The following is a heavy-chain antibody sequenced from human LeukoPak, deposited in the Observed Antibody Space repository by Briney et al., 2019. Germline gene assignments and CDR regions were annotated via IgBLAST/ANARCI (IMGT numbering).Heavy chain of an antibody. CDR2: ITGSGGST. CDR1: GFTFSRYA. D-gene: IGHD1-26*01. CDR3: AMPAAVGANSGDAFDI. V-gene: IGHV3-23*01. J-gene: IGHJ3*02. Sequence: GGSLRLSCAASGFTFSRYAMSWVRQAPGKGLEWVSGITGSGGSTYYADSVKGRFTISRDNSKNTLYLQMNSLRAEDTAVYYCAMPAAVGANSGDAFDIWGQGTMVTVSS.